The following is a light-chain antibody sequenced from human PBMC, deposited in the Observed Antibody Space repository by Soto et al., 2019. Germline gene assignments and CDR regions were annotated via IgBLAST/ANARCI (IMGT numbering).Light chain of an antibody. CDR3: QQRSNWPRT. J-gene: IGKJ1*01. CDR1: QSVSSY. V-gene: IGKV3-11*01. Sequence: DIVLAQSPSTLSFSPVERATLSCRASQSVSSYLAWYQQKPGQAPRLLIYDASNRATGIPARFSGSGSGTDFSLIISSLEPEDFAIYYCQQRSNWPRTFGQGTKVDIK. CDR2: DAS.